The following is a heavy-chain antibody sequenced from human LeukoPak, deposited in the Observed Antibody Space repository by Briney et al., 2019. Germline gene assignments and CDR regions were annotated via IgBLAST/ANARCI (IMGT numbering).Heavy chain of an antibody. V-gene: IGHV3-64*01. J-gene: IGHJ6*03. CDR2: ISSNGGST. Sequence: PGGSLRLSCAASGFTFSSYAMHWVRQAPGKGLEYVSAISSNGGSTYYANSVKGRFTVSRDNSKNTLYLQMGSLRAEDMAVYYCARDQVGATYHYYMDVWGKGTTVTVSS. CDR3: ARDQVGATYHYYMDV. D-gene: IGHD1-26*01. CDR1: GFTFSSYA.